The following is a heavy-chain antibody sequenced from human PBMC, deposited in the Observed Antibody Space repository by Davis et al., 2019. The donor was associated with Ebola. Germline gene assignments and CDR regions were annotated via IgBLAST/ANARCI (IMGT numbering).Heavy chain of an antibody. D-gene: IGHD6-19*01. Sequence: GESLKISCAASGFTFSSSGMHWVRQAPGKGLEWVAVISYDGSNKYYANSVKGRFTISRDNSKNTLYLQMNSLRAEDTAVYYCSGLGASSGWYLPWGQGTLVTVSS. CDR1: GFTFSSSG. CDR3: SGLGASSGWYLP. J-gene: IGHJ5*02. CDR2: ISYDGSNK. V-gene: IGHV3-30*03.